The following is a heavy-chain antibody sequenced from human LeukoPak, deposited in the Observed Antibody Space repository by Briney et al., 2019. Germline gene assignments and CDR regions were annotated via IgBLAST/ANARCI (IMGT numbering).Heavy chain of an antibody. V-gene: IGHV3-30*18. CDR1: GFSFISYG. J-gene: IGHJ4*02. Sequence: PGGSLRLSRAASGFSFISYGMHWVRQAPGKGLEWVGVISDDGRNKNYADSVKGRFTISRDNSKDTLYLQMNSLRDEDTAVYYCAKRPSDYGDYVTYFDYWGQGTLVTVSS. CDR2: ISDDGRNK. CDR3: AKRPSDYGDYVTYFDY. D-gene: IGHD4-17*01.